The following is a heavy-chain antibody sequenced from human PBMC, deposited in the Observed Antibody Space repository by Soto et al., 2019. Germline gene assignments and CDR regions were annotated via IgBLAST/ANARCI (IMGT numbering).Heavy chain of an antibody. Sequence: EVQLVESGGVLVQPGGSLRLSCAASGFAFSGHTMNWVRQAPGKGLEWVAYIGKTLDTIYYADSVKGRFIISRDDAMKWGFLQMSSLRDDDTAVYYCARGDCRGGSCYGIDVWGRGPTVTVSS. CDR1: GFAFSGHT. D-gene: IGHD2-15*01. CDR2: IGKTLDTI. J-gene: IGHJ6*02. CDR3: ARGDCRGGSCYGIDV. V-gene: IGHV3-48*02.